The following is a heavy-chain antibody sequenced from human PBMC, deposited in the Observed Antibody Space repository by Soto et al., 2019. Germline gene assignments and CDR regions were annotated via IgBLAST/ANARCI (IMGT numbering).Heavy chain of an antibody. D-gene: IGHD2-21*01. V-gene: IGHV1-69*01. Sequence: HVQLVQSGAEVKEPGSSGKVSCKASGGGNLRDYRTTWVRRAPGQGLEWMGGIIPKKGSANYAQNFQGRVTITAEASTHTVYMELRSLRSAAIAVYECARGGDCYKFVAVYWGQGTQVSVSS. J-gene: IGHJ4*02. CDR3: ARGGDCYKFVAVY. CDR2: IIPKKGSA. CDR1: GGGNLRDYR.